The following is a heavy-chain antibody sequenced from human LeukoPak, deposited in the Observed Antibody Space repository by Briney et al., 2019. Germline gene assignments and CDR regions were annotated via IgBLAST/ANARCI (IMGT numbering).Heavy chain of an antibody. CDR3: ASRTYYYDSSGYLDAFDI. CDR1: GFTFSSYG. CDR2: ISGSGGST. Sequence: GGTLRLSCAASGFTFSSYGMSRVRQAPGKGLEWVSAISGSGGSTYYADSVKGRFTISRDNSKNTLYLQMNSLRAEDTAVYYCASRTYYYDSSGYLDAFDIWGQATMVTVSS. J-gene: IGHJ3*02. V-gene: IGHV3-23*01. D-gene: IGHD3-22*01.